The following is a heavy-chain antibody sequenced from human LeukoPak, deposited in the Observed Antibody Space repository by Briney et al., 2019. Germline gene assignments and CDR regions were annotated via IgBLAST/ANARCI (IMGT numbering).Heavy chain of an antibody. CDR3: ARQRVVVPAATHMDV. D-gene: IGHD2-2*01. J-gene: IGHJ6*03. CDR1: GYNFTPYW. Sequence: GESLKISCKGFGYNFTPYWNALVRQMPGKGVEFIGIIYPYDSDNRYSPSFQGQVTMSADKSITTAYLQWSSLQASDTAMYYCARQRVVVPAATHMDVWGKGTTVTVSS. V-gene: IGHV5-51*01. CDR2: IYPYDSDN.